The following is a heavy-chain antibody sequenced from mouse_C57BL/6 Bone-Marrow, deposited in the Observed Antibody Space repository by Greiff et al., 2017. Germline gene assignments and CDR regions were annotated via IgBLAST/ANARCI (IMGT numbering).Heavy chain of an antibody. CDR1: GYSFTSYY. CDR2: IYPGSGNT. CDR3: ARRLTHYARDY. Sequence: QVHVKQSGPELVKPGASVKISCKASGYSFTSYYIHWVKQRPGQGLEWIGWIYPGSGNTKYNEKFKGKATLPADTSSSTAYMQLSSLTSEDSAVYYCARRLTHYARDYWGQGTSVTVSS. D-gene: IGHD1-2*01. V-gene: IGHV1-66*01. J-gene: IGHJ4*01.